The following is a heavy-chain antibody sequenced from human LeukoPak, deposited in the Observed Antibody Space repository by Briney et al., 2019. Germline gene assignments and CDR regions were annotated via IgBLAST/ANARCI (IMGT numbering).Heavy chain of an antibody. CDR1: GYTFTGYY. Sequence: ASVKVSCKASGYTFTGYYMHWVRQAPGQGLEWMGGIIPIFGTANYAQKFQGRVTITADESTSTAYMELSSLRSEDTAVYYCARTDGYNYWGYFDYWGQGTLVTVSS. J-gene: IGHJ4*02. CDR2: IIPIFGTA. D-gene: IGHD5-24*01. V-gene: IGHV1-69*13. CDR3: ARTDGYNYWGYFDY.